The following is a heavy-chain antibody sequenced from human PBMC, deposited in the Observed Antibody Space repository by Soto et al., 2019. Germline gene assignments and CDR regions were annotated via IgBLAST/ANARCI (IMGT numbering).Heavy chain of an antibody. J-gene: IGHJ6*03. D-gene: IGHD4-17*01. CDR2: INPNSGGT. CDR1: GYTFTGYY. Sequence: GASVKVSCKASGYTFTGYYMHWVRQAPGQGLEWMGWINPNSGGTNYAQKFQGWVTMTRDTSISTAYMELSRLRSDDTAVYYCARENPGYGDYISSRPGYYYYYMDVWGKGTTVTVSS. V-gene: IGHV1-2*04. CDR3: ARENPGYGDYISSRPGYYYYYMDV.